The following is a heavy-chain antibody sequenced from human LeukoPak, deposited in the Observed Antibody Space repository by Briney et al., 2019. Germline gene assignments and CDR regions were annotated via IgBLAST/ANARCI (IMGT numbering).Heavy chain of an antibody. CDR1: GFTFSSYS. CDR2: ISSSSSTI. J-gene: IGHJ4*02. CDR3: AREGWSGIDY. D-gene: IGHD3-3*01. Sequence: GGSLRLSCAASGFTFSSYSMNWVRQAPGEGLEWVSYISSSSSTIYYADSAKGRFTISRDNAKNSLYLQMNSLRAEDTAVYYCAREGWSGIDYWGQGTLVTVSS. V-gene: IGHV3-48*01.